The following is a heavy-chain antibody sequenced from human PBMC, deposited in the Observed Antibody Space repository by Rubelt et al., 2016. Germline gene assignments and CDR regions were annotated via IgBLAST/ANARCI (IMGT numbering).Heavy chain of an antibody. D-gene: IGHD1-26*01. CDR1: GYSISSGYY. Sequence: QVQLQESGPGLVKPSETLSLTCTVSGYSISSGYYWGWIRQPPGKGLEWIGSIYPSGSTYYNPSLKSRVTISVDTSKNQFSLKLSSVTAADTAVYYCARVSSGSYYVVNRETLFDYWGQGTLVTVSS. CDR2: IYPSGST. V-gene: IGHV4-38-2*02. J-gene: IGHJ4*02. CDR3: ARVSSGSYYVVNRETLFDY.